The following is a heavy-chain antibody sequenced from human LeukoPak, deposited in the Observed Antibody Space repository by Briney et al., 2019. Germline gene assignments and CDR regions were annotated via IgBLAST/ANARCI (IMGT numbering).Heavy chain of an antibody. CDR1: GGSISGYY. J-gene: IGHJ4*02. Sequence: SETLYLTCTVSGGSISGYYWSWIRQPPGKGLEWIGYIYYIGDTNYNPSLKSRVTISVDTSRNQFSLKLSSVTAADTAVYYCARVPRTPRYYYDSSDRDYWGQGTLVTVSS. CDR2: IYYIGDT. V-gene: IGHV4-59*12. CDR3: ARVPRTPRYYYDSSDRDY. D-gene: IGHD3-22*01.